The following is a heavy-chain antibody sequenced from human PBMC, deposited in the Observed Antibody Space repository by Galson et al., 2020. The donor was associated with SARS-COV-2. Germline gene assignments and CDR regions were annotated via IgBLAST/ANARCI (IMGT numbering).Heavy chain of an antibody. V-gene: IGHV1-46*01. CDR1: GYTFTSYY. CDR3: ARDFTMVRGVNYVDGMDV. Sequence: ASVKVSCKASGYTFTSYYMHWVRQAPGQGLEWMGIINPSGGSTSYAQKFQGRVTMTRDTSTSTVYMELSSLRSEDTAVYYCARDFTMVRGVNYVDGMDVWGQGTTVTVSS. D-gene: IGHD3-10*01. CDR2: INPSGGST. J-gene: IGHJ6*02.